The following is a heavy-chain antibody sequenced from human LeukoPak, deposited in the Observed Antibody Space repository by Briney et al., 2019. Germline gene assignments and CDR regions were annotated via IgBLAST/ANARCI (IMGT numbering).Heavy chain of an antibody. D-gene: IGHD3-10*01. Sequence: PSETLSLTCTVSGASMRSYFWSWIRRPPGKGLEWIGYIYYSGSTNYNPSLKSRVTISVDTSKNQFSLELRSMTAADTAVYFCARDRGGRYGSGSYYNVIDYWGQGTLVTVSS. V-gene: IGHV4-59*01. CDR3: ARDRGGRYGSGSYYNVIDY. CDR1: GASMRSYF. CDR2: IYYSGST. J-gene: IGHJ4*02.